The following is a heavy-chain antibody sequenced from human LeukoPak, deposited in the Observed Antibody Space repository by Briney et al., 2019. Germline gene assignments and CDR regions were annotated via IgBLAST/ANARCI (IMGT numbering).Heavy chain of an antibody. CDR2: ISDSGDGT. Sequence: GGSLRLSCAGSGFTFRSYAMSWVRQSPVKGLGWVSAISDSGDGTYYADSVKARFTISRDNAKNSLYLQMNSLRAEDTAVYYCAREAAPGNLDYYMDVWGKGTTVTVSS. D-gene: IGHD6-13*01. CDR1: GFTFRSYA. V-gene: IGHV3-23*01. CDR3: AREAAPGNLDYYMDV. J-gene: IGHJ6*03.